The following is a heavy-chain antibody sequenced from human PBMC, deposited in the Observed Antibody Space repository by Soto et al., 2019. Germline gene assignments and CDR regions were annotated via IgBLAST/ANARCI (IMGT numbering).Heavy chain of an antibody. D-gene: IGHD6-13*01. J-gene: IGHJ6*02. V-gene: IGHV3-33*01. CDR1: GFTFSSYG. CDR2: IWYDGSNK. Sequence: EGSLRLSCAASGFTFSSYGMHWVRQAPGKGLEWVAVIWYDGSNKYYADSVKGRFTISRDNSKNTLYLQMNSLRAEDTAVYYCARDGSSSWSPFYYYYYGMDVWGQGPLVTV. CDR3: ARDGSSSWSPFYYYYYGMDV.